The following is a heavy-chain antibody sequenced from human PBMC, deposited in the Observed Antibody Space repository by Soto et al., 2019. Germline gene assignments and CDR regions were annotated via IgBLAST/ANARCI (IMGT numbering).Heavy chain of an antibody. CDR2: INHSGST. V-gene: IGHV4-34*01. J-gene: IGHJ4*02. Sequence: SETRSRTWTVSGGSFSCHYWSWIRQPPGKGLGWIGEINHSGSTNSNPSLKSRVTISVDTSKNQFSLKLSSLTAADTAVYYCARGISASVEVQMDAPDKYYCDYWGQRTLVTAPQ. CDR1: GGSFSCHY. D-gene: IGHD2-8*01. CDR3: ARGISASVEVQMDAPDKYYCDY.